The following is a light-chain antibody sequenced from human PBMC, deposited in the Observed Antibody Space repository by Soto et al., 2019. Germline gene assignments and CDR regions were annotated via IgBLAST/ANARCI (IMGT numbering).Light chain of an antibody. J-gene: IGKJ1*01. CDR2: GAS. V-gene: IGKV3-20*01. CDR1: QSVRSSY. CDR3: LQYGCSART. Sequence: EIELTQSPGTLSLSPGERATLSCRASQSVRSSYLAWYQQKPGQAPRLLIYGASSRATGIPDRFSRSGFGTDCTLTISRLEPEDFAVYYCLQYGCSARTVGQGTKVEIK.